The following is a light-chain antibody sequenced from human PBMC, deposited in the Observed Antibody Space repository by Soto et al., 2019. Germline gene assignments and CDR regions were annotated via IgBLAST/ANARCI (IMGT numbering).Light chain of an antibody. CDR3: QKYDRAPCT. CDR2: DAS. J-gene: IGKJ1*01. Sequence: DMQMTQSPPSVSASVGDTVAITCRASQAISTHLAWYQQKPGKAPKLLIYDASTLQSGVPSRFSGSGSGTDFTLTISSLQPEDVATYYCQKYDRAPCTFGRGTKVEI. V-gene: IGKV1-27*01. CDR1: QAISTH.